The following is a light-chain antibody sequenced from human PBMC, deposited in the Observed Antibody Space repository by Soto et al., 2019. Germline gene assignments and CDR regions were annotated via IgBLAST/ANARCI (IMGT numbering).Light chain of an antibody. Sequence: IVITQSPATLSVSPGERVTLSCRASQSVSNKLGWYQHKPGQAPRLLIYDTSTRAAGTPARFTGSGSGTDFTLTISSRQPEEFAANYYQESYSTLWGTCGQGTKVDIK. CDR3: QESYSTLWGT. V-gene: IGKV3-15*01. J-gene: IGKJ1*01. CDR2: DTS. CDR1: QSVSNK.